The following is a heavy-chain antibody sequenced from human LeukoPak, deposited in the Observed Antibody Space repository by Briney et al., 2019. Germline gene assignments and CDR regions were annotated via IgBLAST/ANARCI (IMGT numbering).Heavy chain of an antibody. D-gene: IGHD3-22*01. CDR3: AKVYSSSPQDAFDV. CDR2: INHRGST. Sequence: SETLSLTCAVYGGPFTGYYWSWIRQSPDKGLEWIGEINHRGSTNYDSSLKSRLTISADTSKNQFSLHLSSVIAADTAVYYCAKVYSSSPQDAFDVWGQGTMVTVSS. V-gene: IGHV4-34*01. J-gene: IGHJ3*01. CDR1: GGPFTGYY.